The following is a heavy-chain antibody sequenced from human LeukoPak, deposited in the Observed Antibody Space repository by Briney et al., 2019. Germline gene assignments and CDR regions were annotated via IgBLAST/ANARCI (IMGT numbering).Heavy chain of an antibody. CDR2: ISYDGSNK. J-gene: IGHJ4*02. CDR3: AKGGCSSNTCYENF. CDR1: GFTFSSYA. Sequence: GGSLRLSCAASGFTFSSYAMHWVRQAPGKGLEWVAVISYDGSNKYYADSVKGRFTISRDNSKNTLFLQMNSLRAEDTAVYYCAKGGCSSNTCYENFWGPGTLVTVSS. V-gene: IGHV3-30*04. D-gene: IGHD2-2*01.